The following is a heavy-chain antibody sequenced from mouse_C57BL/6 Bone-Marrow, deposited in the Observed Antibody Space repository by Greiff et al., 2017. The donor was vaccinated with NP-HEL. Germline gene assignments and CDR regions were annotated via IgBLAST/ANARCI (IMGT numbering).Heavy chain of an antibody. V-gene: IGHV1-15*01. Sequence: SGAELVRPGASVTLSCKASGYTFTDYEMHWVKQTPVHGLEWIGAIDPETGGTAYNQKFKGKAILTADKSSSTAYMELRSLTSEDSAVYYCTRERISYYSNYVLDYWGQGTTLTVSS. CDR3: TRERISYYSNYVLDY. CDR1: GYTFTDYE. D-gene: IGHD2-5*01. CDR2: IDPETGGT. J-gene: IGHJ2*01.